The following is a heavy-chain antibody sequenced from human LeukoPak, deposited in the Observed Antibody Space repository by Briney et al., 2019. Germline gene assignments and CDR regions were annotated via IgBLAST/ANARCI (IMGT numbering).Heavy chain of an antibody. Sequence: SETLSLTCTVSGGSISSGSYYWSWIRQPAGKGLEWIGRIYTSGSTNYNPSLKSRVTISVDTSKNQFSLKLSSVTAADTAVYYCARDSVWSGYIYYFDYWGQGTLVTVSS. CDR1: GGSISSGSYY. CDR2: IYTSGST. V-gene: IGHV4-61*02. CDR3: ARDSVWSGYIYYFDY. J-gene: IGHJ4*02. D-gene: IGHD3-3*01.